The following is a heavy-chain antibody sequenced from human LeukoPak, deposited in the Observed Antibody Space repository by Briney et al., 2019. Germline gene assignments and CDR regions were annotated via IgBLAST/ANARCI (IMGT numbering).Heavy chain of an antibody. CDR1: GYSFTSYW. D-gene: IGHD5-24*01. CDR3: ARRGSTPYKRDYYYMDV. J-gene: IGHJ6*03. Sequence: GETLKISCKGSGYSFTSYWIGWVRQMPGKGLEWMGIIYPGDSDTRYSPSFQGQVTISADKSISTAYLQWSSLKASDTAMYYCARRGSTPYKRDYYYMDVWGKGTTVTVSS. V-gene: IGHV5-51*01. CDR2: IYPGDSDT.